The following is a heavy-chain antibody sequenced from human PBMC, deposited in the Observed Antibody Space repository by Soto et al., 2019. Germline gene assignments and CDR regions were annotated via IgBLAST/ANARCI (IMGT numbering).Heavy chain of an antibody. V-gene: IGHV5-51*01. CDR2: IYPGDSDT. Sequence: GESLKISCKGSGYSFTSYWIGWVRQMPGKGLEWMGIIYPGDSDTRYSPSFQGQVTISADKSIRTAYLQWSSLKASDTAMIYCARLPGPNHRQLYFDYWGQGALVTVSS. J-gene: IGHJ4*02. CDR3: ARLPGPNHRQLYFDY. CDR1: GYSFTSYW. D-gene: IGHD7-27*01.